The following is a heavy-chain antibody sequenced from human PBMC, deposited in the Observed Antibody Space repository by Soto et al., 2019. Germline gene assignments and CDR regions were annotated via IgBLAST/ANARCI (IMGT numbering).Heavy chain of an antibody. Sequence: QVQLQESGPGQVKPSETLFLTCTVSGGSVSSGTYYWSWIRQPAGKGLEWMGYIYRGSPNYNPSLESRATIAVDTSRTQFSLMLSSVTAADTAVYYSSRDQGLGAGYFALWGRGTLVTVSS. J-gene: IGHJ2*01. CDR3: SRDQGLGAGYFAL. CDR1: GGSVSSGTYY. V-gene: IGHV4-61*01. D-gene: IGHD7-27*01. CDR2: IYRGSP.